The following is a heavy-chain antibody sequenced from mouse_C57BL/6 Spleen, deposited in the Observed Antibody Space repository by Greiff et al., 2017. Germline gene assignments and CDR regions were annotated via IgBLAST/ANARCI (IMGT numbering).Heavy chain of an antibody. CDR1: GFSLSTFGMG. CDR3: ARIAPSDYGSSYDY. J-gene: IGHJ2*01. CDR2: IWWDDDK. V-gene: IGHV8-8*01. Sequence: QVTLKESGPGILQPSQTLSLSCSFSGFSLSTFGMGVGWIRQPSGKGLEWLAHIWWDDDKYYNPALKSRLTISKDSSKNQVFLKIANVDTADTATYYCARIAPSDYGSSYDYWGQGTTLTVSS. D-gene: IGHD1-1*01.